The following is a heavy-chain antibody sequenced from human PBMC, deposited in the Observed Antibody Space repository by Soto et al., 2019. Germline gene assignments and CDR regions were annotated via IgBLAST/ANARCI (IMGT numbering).Heavy chain of an antibody. Sequence: SETLSLTCAVSGGSISSGGYAWNWIRQPPGKGLEWIGYIYHSGYTSYNPSLKNRVTISVDKSKNQFSLTLSFVTAADTAVHYCARDSLTGNYFDPWGQGTLVTVS. CDR3: ARDSLTGNYFDP. CDR1: GGSISSGGYA. J-gene: IGHJ5*02. D-gene: IGHD1-7*01. V-gene: IGHV4-30-2*01. CDR2: IYHSGYT.